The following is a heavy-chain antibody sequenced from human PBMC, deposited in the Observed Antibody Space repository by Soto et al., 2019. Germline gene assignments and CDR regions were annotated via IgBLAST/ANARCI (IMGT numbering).Heavy chain of an antibody. Sequence: SETLSLTCTVSGGSISSSSWSWIRQPPGRGLEWIGYIYNNGRTDYNPSLKSRVTISVDTSKNHFSLKLSSVTPADTAVYFCASERSAQYFDYWGQGTLVTVSS. CDR2: IYNNGRT. J-gene: IGHJ4*02. V-gene: IGHV4-59*01. D-gene: IGHD1-26*01. CDR3: ASERSAQYFDY. CDR1: GGSISSSS.